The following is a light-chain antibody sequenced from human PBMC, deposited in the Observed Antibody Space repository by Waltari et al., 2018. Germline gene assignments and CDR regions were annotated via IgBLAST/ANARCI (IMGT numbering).Light chain of an antibody. V-gene: IGLV1-44*01. J-gene: IGLJ2*01. CDR1: SSNIGSNV. CDR3: AAWDDSLNGPV. CDR2: SNN. Sequence: QSVLTHQPSASGTPGQRVTISCSGSSSNIGSNVVPWYQQLPGPAPKLLIYSNNLRPSGLPDRFSGSKSGTSASLAISGLQSEDEGDYFCAAWDDSLNGPVFGGGTKVTVL.